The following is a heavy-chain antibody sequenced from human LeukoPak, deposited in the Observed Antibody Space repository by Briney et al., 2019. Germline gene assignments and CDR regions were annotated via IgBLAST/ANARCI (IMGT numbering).Heavy chain of an antibody. Sequence: PGGSLRLSCAASGFTFSRYAMHWVRQAPGQGLEWVAFIRYDESDKYYANSVKGRFTISRDNSKNTLYLQMDSLRPEDTAVYYCAKEGVTTVTHFDYWGQGTLVTVSS. CDR1: GFTFSRYA. D-gene: IGHD4-11*01. CDR3: AKEGVTTVTHFDY. CDR2: IRYDESDK. V-gene: IGHV3-30*02. J-gene: IGHJ4*02.